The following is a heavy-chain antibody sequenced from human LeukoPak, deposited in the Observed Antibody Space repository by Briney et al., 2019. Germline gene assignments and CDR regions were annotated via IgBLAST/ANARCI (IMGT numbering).Heavy chain of an antibody. J-gene: IGHJ4*02. D-gene: IGHD1-1*01. Sequence: PGGSLRLSCAASGFTVSSNYMSWVRQAPGKGLEWVSVIYSGGYTDYADSVKGRFTISRDNSKNTLYLQMNSLRAEDTAVCYCASKGGNDWEYFFDYWGQGTLVTVSS. CDR2: IYSGGYT. V-gene: IGHV3-53*01. CDR3: ASKGGNDWEYFFDY. CDR1: GFTVSSNY.